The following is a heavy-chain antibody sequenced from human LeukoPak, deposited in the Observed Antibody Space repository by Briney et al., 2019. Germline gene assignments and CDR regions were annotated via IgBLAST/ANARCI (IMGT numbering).Heavy chain of an antibody. Sequence: SETLSLTCTVSGDSITSYPRNWIRQSPGKGLEWIGFIHYSGRYTYNPSLRSRVTMYVDRSKNQFSLTVSSVTTADTANYYRAKWSDSKRAFDIWGQGTMITVSS. J-gene: IGHJ3*02. CDR3: AKWSDSKRAFDI. CDR2: IHYSGRY. V-gene: IGHV4-59*12. CDR1: GDSITSYP. D-gene: IGHD3-3*01.